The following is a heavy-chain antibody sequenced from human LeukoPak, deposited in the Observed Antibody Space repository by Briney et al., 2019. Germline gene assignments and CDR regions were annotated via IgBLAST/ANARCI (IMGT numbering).Heavy chain of an antibody. CDR2: INPNSGGT. J-gene: IGHJ4*02. CDR1: GYTFTSYG. V-gene: IGHV1-2*02. CDR3: AREDTAMASYYFDY. D-gene: IGHD5-18*01. Sequence: ASVKVSCKASGYTFTSYGISWVRQAPGQGLEWMGWINPNSGGTDYAQKFQGRVTMTRDTSISTAYMELSRLRSDDTAVYYCAREDTAMASYYFDYWGQGTLVTVSS.